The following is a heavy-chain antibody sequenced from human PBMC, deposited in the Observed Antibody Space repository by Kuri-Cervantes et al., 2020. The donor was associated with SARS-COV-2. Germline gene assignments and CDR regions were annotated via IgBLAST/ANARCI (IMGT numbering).Heavy chain of an antibody. V-gene: IGHV3-7*02. J-gene: IGHJ4*02. D-gene: IGHD5-18*01. CDR2: INQDGSAT. CDR1: GFTFRSYW. Sequence: GESLKISCAVSGFTFRSYWMSWVRQAPGKGLEYVANINQDGSATYYVDSVKGRFTISRDNTESPLYLQMNSLRAEDTAVYYCVCDTNRVKVYWGQGTLVTVSS. CDR3: VCDTNRVKVY.